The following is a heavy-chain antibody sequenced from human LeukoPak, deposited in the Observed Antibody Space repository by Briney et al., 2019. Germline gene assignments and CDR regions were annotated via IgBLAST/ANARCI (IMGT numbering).Heavy chain of an antibody. V-gene: IGHV3-53*01. J-gene: IGHJ6*02. CDR3: AKDVRPGGGGMDV. Sequence: GGSLRLSCAASGFTVSSNYMSWVRQAPGKGLEWVSVIYSGVSTYYADSVKGRFTISRDNSRNTLDLQMNSLKAEDTAIYYCAKDVRPGGGGMDVWGQGTTVTVSS. CDR2: IYSGVST. D-gene: IGHD3-10*02. CDR1: GFTVSSNY.